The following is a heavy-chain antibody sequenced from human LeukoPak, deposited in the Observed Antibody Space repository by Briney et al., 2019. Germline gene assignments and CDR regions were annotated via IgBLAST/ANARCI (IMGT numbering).Heavy chain of an antibody. V-gene: IGHV4-31*03. J-gene: IGHJ5*02. CDR3: ARDEYGRLDP. CDR2: IYYSGST. D-gene: IGHD3-10*01. Sequence: SQTLSLTCTVSGGSISSGGYYWSWIRQHPGKGLEWIGYIYYSGSTYHNPSLKSRVTISVDTSKNQFSLKLSSVTAADTAVYYCARDEYGRLDPWGQGTLVTVSS. CDR1: GGSISSGGYY.